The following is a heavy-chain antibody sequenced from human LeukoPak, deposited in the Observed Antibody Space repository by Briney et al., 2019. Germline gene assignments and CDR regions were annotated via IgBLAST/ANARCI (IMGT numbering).Heavy chain of an antibody. CDR2: ISSSGSTI. Sequence: GGSLRLSCAASGFTFSDYYMSWIRQAPGKGLEWVSYISSSGSTIYYADSVKGRFTISRDNSKNTLYLQMNSLRAEDTAVYYCAKVRSSTMIVVVITDEGLFDYWGQGTLVTVSS. D-gene: IGHD3-22*01. CDR1: GFTFSDYY. J-gene: IGHJ4*02. V-gene: IGHV3-11*01. CDR3: AKVRSSTMIVVVITDEGLFDY.